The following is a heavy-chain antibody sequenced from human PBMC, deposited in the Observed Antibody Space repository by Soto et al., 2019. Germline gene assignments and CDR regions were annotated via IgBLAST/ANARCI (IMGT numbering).Heavy chain of an antibody. D-gene: IGHD1-1*01. Sequence: ASVKVSCKASGYTFTGYYMHWVRQAPGQGLEWMGWINPNSGGTNYAQKFQGRVTMTRDTSISTAYMELSRLRSDDTAVYYCARDKGLLENWFDPWGQGTLVTVSS. CDR2: INPNSGGT. V-gene: IGHV1-2*02. J-gene: IGHJ5*02. CDR1: GYTFTGYY. CDR3: ARDKGLLENWFDP.